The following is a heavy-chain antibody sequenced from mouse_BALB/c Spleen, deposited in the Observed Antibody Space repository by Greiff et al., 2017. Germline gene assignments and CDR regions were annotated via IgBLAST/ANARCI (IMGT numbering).Heavy chain of an antibody. CDR2: IYPGDGDT. CDR3: ARKGN. V-gene: IGHV1-87*01. Sequence: VQLQQSGAELARPGASVKLSCKASGYTFTSYWMQWVKQRPGQGLEWIGAIYPGDGDTRYTQKFKGKATLTADKSSSTAYMQLSSLASEDSAVYYCARKGNWGQGTLVTVSA. J-gene: IGHJ3*01. CDR1: GYTFTSYW.